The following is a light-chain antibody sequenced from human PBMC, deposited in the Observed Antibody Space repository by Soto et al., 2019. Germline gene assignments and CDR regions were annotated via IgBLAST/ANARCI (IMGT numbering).Light chain of an antibody. CDR1: QSVSTY. J-gene: IGKJ4*01. CDR2: DTS. Sequence: DIVLTQSPATLSLSPGERATLSYRASQSVSTYLAWYQQKPGQAPRLLIHDTSNRATGIPARFSGSGSGTDFILTISSLETEDFAVYYCQQRSNWPPTFGGGTKVEIK. V-gene: IGKV3-11*01. CDR3: QQRSNWPPT.